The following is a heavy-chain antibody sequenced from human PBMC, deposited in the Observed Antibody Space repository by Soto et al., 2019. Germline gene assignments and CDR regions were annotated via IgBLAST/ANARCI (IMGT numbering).Heavy chain of an antibody. J-gene: IGHJ4*02. V-gene: IGHV2-5*02. CDR2: IYWDDDK. CDR1: GFSLSTSGVG. Sequence: QITLKESGPTLVKPTQTLTLTCTFSGFSLSTSGVGVGWIRQPPGKALEWLALIYWDDDKRYSPSLKSRLTLTKDTTKNQLVPTMTNMDPVDTATYYCAHLGGIAGTTDYWGQGTLVTVSS. CDR3: AHLGGIAGTTDY. D-gene: IGHD1-7*01.